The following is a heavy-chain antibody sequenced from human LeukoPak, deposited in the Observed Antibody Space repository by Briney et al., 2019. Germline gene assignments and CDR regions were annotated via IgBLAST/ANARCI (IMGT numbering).Heavy chain of an antibody. V-gene: IGHV3-30*04. J-gene: IGHJ4*02. Sequence: GGSLRLSCAASGFTFSSYAMHWVRQAPGKGLEWVAVISYDGSNKYYADSVKGRFTISRDNSKNTLYLQMNSLRAEDTAVYYCARDPHDFWSGSIGYFDYWGQGTLVTVS. CDR1: GFTFSSYA. CDR2: ISYDGSNK. CDR3: ARDPHDFWSGSIGYFDY. D-gene: IGHD3-3*01.